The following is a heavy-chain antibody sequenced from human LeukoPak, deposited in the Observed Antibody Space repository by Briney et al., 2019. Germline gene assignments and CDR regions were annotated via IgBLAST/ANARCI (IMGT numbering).Heavy chain of an antibody. CDR1: GYTLTGYY. D-gene: IGHD4-17*01. CDR3: AREFRFLDGSGDYILWYFDL. V-gene: IGHV1-2*06. CDR2: INFNSGDT. Sequence: ASVKVSRKASGYTLTGYYIHWVRQAPGQGLEWMGRINFNSGDTRYAQHFQGRVSMTRDTSINTAYMELSGLKSDDTAVYYCAREFRFLDGSGDYILWYFDLWGRGTLVIVSA. J-gene: IGHJ2*01.